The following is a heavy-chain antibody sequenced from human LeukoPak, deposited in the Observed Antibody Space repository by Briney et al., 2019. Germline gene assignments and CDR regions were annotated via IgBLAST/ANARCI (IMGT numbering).Heavy chain of an antibody. CDR2: IYYSGGT. CDR1: GGSISSGDYY. V-gene: IGHV4-30-4*01. CDR3: ARGGRRVYYDSSGYTNFDY. J-gene: IGHJ4*02. Sequence: PSETLSLTCTVSGGSISSGDYYWSWIRQPPGKGLEWIGYIYYSGGTYYNPSLKSRVTISVDTSKNQFSLKLSSVTAADTAVYYCARGGRRVYYDSSGYTNFDYWGQGTLVTVSS. D-gene: IGHD3-22*01.